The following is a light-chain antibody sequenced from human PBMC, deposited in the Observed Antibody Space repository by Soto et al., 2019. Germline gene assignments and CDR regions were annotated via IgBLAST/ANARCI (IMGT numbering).Light chain of an antibody. Sequence: EIVLTQSPGTLSLSPGERATLSCRASQSVSGSCLAWYQQKPGQAPRLLTYGASSRATGIPDRFSGSGFGTDFTLTISRLEPEDFAVYYCQQCGISPFTFGPGTKVHIK. J-gene: IGKJ3*01. CDR2: GAS. V-gene: IGKV3-20*01. CDR3: QQCGISPFT. CDR1: QSVSGSC.